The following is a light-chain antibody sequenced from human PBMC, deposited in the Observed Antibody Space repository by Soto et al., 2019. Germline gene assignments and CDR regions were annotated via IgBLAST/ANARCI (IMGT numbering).Light chain of an antibody. Sequence: DIQMTQSPSTLSASVGDRVTITCRASQNINSWLAWYQQKPGKAPKLLIFKASSLESGVPSRFSGSGSGTDFTLTISSLQPDDFATYCCQQYNNYPYTFGQGTKLEIK. V-gene: IGKV1-5*03. J-gene: IGKJ2*01. CDR3: QQYNNYPYT. CDR2: KAS. CDR1: QNINSW.